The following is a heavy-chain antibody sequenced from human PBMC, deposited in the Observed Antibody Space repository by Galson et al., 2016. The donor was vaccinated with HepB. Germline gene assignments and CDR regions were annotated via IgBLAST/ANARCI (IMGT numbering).Heavy chain of an antibody. V-gene: IGHV5-10-1*01. J-gene: IGHJ4*02. Sequence: QSGAEVKKPGESLRISCKTSGYSFTSYWISWVRQMPGNGLEWMGRIDPSGSYTKYSPSFRGNVTISVDKSTSTAYLEFTSLKSSDNAMYYCARHCSGCSCYHPDYWGQGTLVTVSS. D-gene: IGHD2-15*01. CDR1: GYSFTSYW. CDR2: IDPSGSYT. CDR3: ARHCSGCSCYHPDY.